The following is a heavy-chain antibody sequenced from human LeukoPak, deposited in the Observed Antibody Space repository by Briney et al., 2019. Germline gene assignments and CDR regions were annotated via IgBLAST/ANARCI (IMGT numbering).Heavy chain of an antibody. CDR1: GFTFSSYA. Sequence: GGSLRLSCVASGFTFSSYAMHWVRQAPGKGLEWVAVISYDGNNKYYADSVKGRFTISRDNSKYTLFLQMNSLSAEDTAIYYCAKQRYYDILTGDRYFDYWGQGTLVTVSS. CDR3: AKQRYYDILTGDRYFDY. V-gene: IGHV3-30*04. D-gene: IGHD3-9*01. CDR2: ISYDGNNK. J-gene: IGHJ4*02.